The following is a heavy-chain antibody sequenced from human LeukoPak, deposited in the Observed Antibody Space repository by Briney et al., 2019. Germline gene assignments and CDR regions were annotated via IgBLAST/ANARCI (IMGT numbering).Heavy chain of an antibody. CDR3: ARDTRTFDY. J-gene: IGHJ4*02. Sequence: GGSLRLSCAGSGFIFSNAWMNWVRQAPGKGLEWVANIKQDGSEKYYVDSVKGRFTISRDNAKNSLFLQMNSLRAEDTAVYYCARDTRTFDYWGQGTLVTVSS. D-gene: IGHD1-26*01. CDR1: GFIFSNAW. CDR2: IKQDGSEK. V-gene: IGHV3-7*01.